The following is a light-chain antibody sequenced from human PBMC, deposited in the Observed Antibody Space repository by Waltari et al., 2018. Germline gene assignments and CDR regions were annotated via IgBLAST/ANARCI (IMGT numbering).Light chain of an antibody. CDR1: QSGGRF. CDR3: QKYVNLPGT. V-gene: IGKV3D-20*01. CDR2: DAS. Sequence: VLTHTPATLSLSPGDKATLSRGARQSGGRFLTWYKKKPGQSPRLLIYDASTRASGIPDRFSGSGSGTDFSLTISRLEPEDFAVYFCQKYVNLPGTFGQGTKVEIQ. J-gene: IGKJ1*01.